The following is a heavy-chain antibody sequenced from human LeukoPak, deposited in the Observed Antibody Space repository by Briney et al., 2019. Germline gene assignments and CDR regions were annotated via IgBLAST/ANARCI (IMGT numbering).Heavy chain of an antibody. Sequence: GESLKISCKGSGYSFTSYWIGWVRQMPGKGLEWMGIIYPGDSDTRYSPSFQGQVTISADKSISTAYLQWSSLKASDTAMYYCASAALTVTTRFDYWGQGTLVTVSS. J-gene: IGHJ4*02. V-gene: IGHV5-51*01. D-gene: IGHD4-11*01. CDR3: ASAALTVTTRFDY. CDR2: IYPGDSDT. CDR1: GYSFTSYW.